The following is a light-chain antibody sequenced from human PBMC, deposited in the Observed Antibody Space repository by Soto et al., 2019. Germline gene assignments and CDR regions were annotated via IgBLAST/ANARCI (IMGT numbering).Light chain of an antibody. CDR1: SSNIGADYD. V-gene: IGLV1-40*01. CDR2: GND. Sequence: QSLLTQPPSVSGAPGQRVTISCTGSSSNIGADYDVNWYQQFPGTAPKLLIYGNDNRPSGVPDRFSGSKSDTSASLAVTGLQAEDEADYYCQSYDSGLSAVLFGGGTKVTVL. CDR3: QSYDSGLSAVL. J-gene: IGLJ2*01.